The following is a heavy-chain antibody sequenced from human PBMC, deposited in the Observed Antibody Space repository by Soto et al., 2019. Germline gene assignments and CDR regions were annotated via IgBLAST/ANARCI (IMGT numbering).Heavy chain of an antibody. CDR2: IVVGNGNT. Sequence: QMQLVQSGPDVKKPGTSVKVSCQASGFTVSDSAVQWVRQARGQPLEWIGYIVVGNGNTNFAQRFQERVTLTSDKSRGTAYMELRSLRSEDTAVYYCAREGYSSGFDPFDFWGQGTKVTVSS. V-gene: IGHV1-58*01. J-gene: IGHJ3*01. CDR3: AREGYSSGFDPFDF. CDR1: GFTVSDSA. D-gene: IGHD5-18*01.